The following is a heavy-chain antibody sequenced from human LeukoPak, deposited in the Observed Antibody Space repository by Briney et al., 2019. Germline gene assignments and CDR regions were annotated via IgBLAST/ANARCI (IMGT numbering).Heavy chain of an antibody. V-gene: IGHV4-39*01. Sequence: SETLSLTCTVSGGSISSSNFYWGWIRQPPGKGLEWIGSISYSGSTYYNPSLESRVTISVDTSKNQFSLRLSSVTAADTAVFYCARTVRFLDPYGLDVWGQGTTVTVSS. CDR3: ARTVRFLDPYGLDV. CDR2: ISYSGST. J-gene: IGHJ6*02. D-gene: IGHD3-3*01. CDR1: GGSISSSNFY.